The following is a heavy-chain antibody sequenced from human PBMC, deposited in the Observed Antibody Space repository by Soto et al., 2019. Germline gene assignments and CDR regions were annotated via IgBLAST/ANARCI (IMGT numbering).Heavy chain of an antibody. CDR2: IYYSGGT. Sequence: PSETLSLTCTVSGCSISSYYWSWIRQPPGKGLEWIGYIYYSGGTNYNPSLKSRVTISVDTSKNQFSLKLSSVTAADTAVYYCARGEEGRYDILTGYSGYYYYYGMDVWGQGTTVTVSS. CDR1: GCSISSYY. CDR3: ARGEEGRYDILTGYSGYYYYYGMDV. J-gene: IGHJ6*02. V-gene: IGHV4-59*01. D-gene: IGHD3-9*01.